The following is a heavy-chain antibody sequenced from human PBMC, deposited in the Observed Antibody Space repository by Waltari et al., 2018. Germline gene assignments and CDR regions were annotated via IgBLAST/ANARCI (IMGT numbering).Heavy chain of an antibody. D-gene: IGHD2-2*01. CDR3: ARARDPPNRYCSSTSCYGTAFDI. Sequence: QVQLVQSGAEVKKPGSSVKVSCKASGGTFSSYAISWVRQAPGQGLEWMGGNIPIFGTANSAQKFQGRVTITADESTSTAYMELSSLRSEDTAVYYCARARDPPNRYCSSTSCYGTAFDIWGQGTMVTVSS. CDR2: NIPIFGTA. J-gene: IGHJ3*02. CDR1: GGTFSSYA. V-gene: IGHV1-69*01.